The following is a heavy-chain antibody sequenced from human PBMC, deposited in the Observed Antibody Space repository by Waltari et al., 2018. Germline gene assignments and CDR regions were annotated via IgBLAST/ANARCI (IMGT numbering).Heavy chain of an antibody. D-gene: IGHD4-17*01. CDR3: ARVLYGDYE. Sequence: EVQLAGSGGGLVKPGGPLRRSCAASGFTFSRYTMNWVRQAPGKGLKWVSYISSSSSTIYYADSVKGRFTISRDNAKNSLYLQMNSLRAEDTAVYYCARVLYGDYEWGQGTLVTVSS. CDR2: ISSSSSTI. CDR1: GFTFSRYT. J-gene: IGHJ4*02. V-gene: IGHV3-48*01.